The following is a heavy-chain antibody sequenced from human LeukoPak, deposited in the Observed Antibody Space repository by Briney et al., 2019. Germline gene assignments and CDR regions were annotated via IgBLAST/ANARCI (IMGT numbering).Heavy chain of an antibody. J-gene: IGHJ4*02. V-gene: IGHV3-23*01. D-gene: IGHD3-9*01. CDR2: ISGSGGNT. Sequence: GGSLRLSCAASGFTFSNYAMIWVRQAPGKGLEWVSAISGSGGNTYYADSVKGRFTISRDNSKNTLYLQMNSLRPEDTAVYYCARGVDNVKFDWLKPGDYWGQGTLVTVSS. CDR3: ARGVDNVKFDWLKPGDY. CDR1: GFTFSNYA.